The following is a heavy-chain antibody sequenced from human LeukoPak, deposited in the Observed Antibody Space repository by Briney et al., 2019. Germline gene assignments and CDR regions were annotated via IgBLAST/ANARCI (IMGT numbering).Heavy chain of an antibody. CDR3: ARDPGKDSSSWPHLDTYYYYYGMDV. CDR2: ISGSGGST. J-gene: IGHJ6*02. Sequence: PGGSLRLSCAASGFTFSSYAMSWVRQAPGKGLEWVSAISGSGGSTYYADSVKGRFTISRDNSKNTLYLQMNSLRAEDTAVYYCARDPGKDSSSWPHLDTYYYYYGMDVWGQGTTVTVSS. CDR1: GFTFSSYA. V-gene: IGHV3-23*01. D-gene: IGHD6-13*01.